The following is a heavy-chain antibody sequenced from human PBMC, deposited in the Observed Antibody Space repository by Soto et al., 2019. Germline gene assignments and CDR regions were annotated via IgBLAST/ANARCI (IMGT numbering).Heavy chain of an antibody. CDR2: ISGSGGST. J-gene: IGHJ4*02. V-gene: IGHV3-23*01. CDR1: GFTFSSYA. CDR3: ATLGPHSSSWYLNESHRESSFDY. D-gene: IGHD6-13*01. Sequence: WGSLRLSWAASGFTFSSYAMSWVRQAPGKGLEWVSAISGSGGSTYYADSVKGRFTISRDNSKNTLYLQMNSLRDEDTAVYYCATLGPHSSSWYLNESHRESSFDYSGPGHLVTVSS.